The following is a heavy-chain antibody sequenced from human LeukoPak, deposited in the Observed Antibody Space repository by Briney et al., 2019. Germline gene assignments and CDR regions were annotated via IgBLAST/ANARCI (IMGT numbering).Heavy chain of an antibody. J-gene: IGHJ4*02. V-gene: IGHV1-3*01. CDR2: INAGNGNT. D-gene: IGHD5-24*01. Sequence: ASVKVSCKASGYTFTSYAMHWVRQAPGQRLEWMGWINAGNGNTKYSQKFQGRVTITRDTSASTAYMELRSLRSDDTAVYYCARDIRDGYNLPSYWGQGTLVTVSS. CDR3: ARDIRDGYNLPSY. CDR1: GYTFTSYA.